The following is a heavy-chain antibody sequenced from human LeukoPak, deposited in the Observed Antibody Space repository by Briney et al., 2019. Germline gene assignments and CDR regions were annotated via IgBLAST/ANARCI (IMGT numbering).Heavy chain of an antibody. J-gene: IGHJ6*02. CDR1: GFTFSSYG. V-gene: IGHV3-30*18. D-gene: IGHD6-19*01. Sequence: TGGSLRLSCAASGFTFSSYGMHWVRQAPGKGLEWVAVISYDGSNKYYADSVKGRFTISRDNSKNTLYLQMNSLRAEDTAVYYCAKDLVGSSGKYYYYYGMDVWGQGTTVTVTS. CDR2: ISYDGSNK. CDR3: AKDLVGSSGKYYYYYGMDV.